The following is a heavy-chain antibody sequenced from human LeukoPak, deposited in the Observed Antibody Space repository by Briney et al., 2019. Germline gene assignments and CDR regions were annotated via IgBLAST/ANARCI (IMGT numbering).Heavy chain of an antibody. CDR3: ARRGLRNLLYQNQKYNWFDP. V-gene: IGHV1-18*01. CDR1: GYTFTSYG. CDR2: ISAYNGNT. J-gene: IGHJ5*02. D-gene: IGHD1-14*01. Sequence: ASVKVSCKASGYTFTSYGISWVRQAPGQGLEWMGWISAYNGNTNYAQKLQGRVTMTTDTSTSTAYMELRSLRSDDTAVYYCARRGLRNLLYQNQKYNWFDPWGQGTLVTVSS.